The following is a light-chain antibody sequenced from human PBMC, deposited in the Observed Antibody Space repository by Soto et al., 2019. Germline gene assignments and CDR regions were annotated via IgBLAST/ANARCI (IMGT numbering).Light chain of an antibody. CDR2: SAS. J-gene: IGKJ3*01. CDR3: QKCDAAPFT. CDR1: QAIRSN. V-gene: IGKV1-27*01. Sequence: DFQMTQSPSSLSASVGDRVTITCRAGQAIRSNLAWYQQKPGKRPQLLIYSASTLQSGVPSRFSGSGSGTDFTLTISSLQPEDVGTYYCQKCDAAPFTFGPGTTVDIK.